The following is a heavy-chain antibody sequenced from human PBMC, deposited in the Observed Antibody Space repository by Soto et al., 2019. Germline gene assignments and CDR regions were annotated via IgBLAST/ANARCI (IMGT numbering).Heavy chain of an antibody. J-gene: IGHJ4*02. D-gene: IGHD3-3*01. CDR3: AREMYSWAVLRFLERNYFDY. CDR1: GFTFSDHY. V-gene: IGHV3-72*01. CDR2: TRNKANSYTT. Sequence: PGGSLRLSCAASGFTFSDHYMDWVRQAPGKGLEWVGRTRNKANSYTTEYAASVKGRFTISRDDSKNSLYLQMNSLKTEDTAVYYCAREMYSWAVLRFLERNYFDYWGQGTLVTVSS.